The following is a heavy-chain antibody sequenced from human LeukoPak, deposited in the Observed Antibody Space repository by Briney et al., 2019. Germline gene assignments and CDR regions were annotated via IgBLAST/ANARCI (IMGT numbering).Heavy chain of an antibody. CDR3: ARERDYGGNWDYFDY. Sequence: PGGSLRLSCAASGFTFTTYTMNWVRQAPGKGLEWVSSISSTSSYIYYADSVRGRFTISRDNPKNSLYLQMNRLRAEDTAVYYCARERDYGGNWDYFDYWGQGTLLAVSS. CDR2: ISSTSSYI. V-gene: IGHV3-21*01. J-gene: IGHJ4*02. D-gene: IGHD4-23*01. CDR1: GFTFTTYT.